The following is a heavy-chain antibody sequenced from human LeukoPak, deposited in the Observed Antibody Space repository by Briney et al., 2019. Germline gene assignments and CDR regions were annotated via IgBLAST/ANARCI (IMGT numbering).Heavy chain of an antibody. CDR2: INPNSGGT. CDR3: ARDGGYGIDY. Sequence: ASVKVSCKASGYTFTGYYMHWVRQAPGQGLEWMGWINPNSGGTNYAQKFQGRVTMTRDTSTSTVYMELSSLRSEDTAVYYCARDGGYGIDYWGQGTLVTVSS. D-gene: IGHD5-12*01. CDR1: GYTFTGYY. J-gene: IGHJ4*02. V-gene: IGHV1-2*02.